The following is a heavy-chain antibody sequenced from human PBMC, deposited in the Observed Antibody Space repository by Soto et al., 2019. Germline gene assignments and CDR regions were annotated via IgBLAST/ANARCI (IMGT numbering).Heavy chain of an antibody. Sequence: SGAEVKKPGASVKVSCKASGDTFTSYGISWVRQAPGQGLEWMGWISAYNGNTNYAQKLQGRGTMTTDTSTSTAYMELRSLRSDDTAVYYCARVLPYSSSWAGGLDYWGQGTLATVSS. CDR2: ISAYNGNT. CDR1: GDTFTSYG. D-gene: IGHD6-13*01. J-gene: IGHJ4*02. CDR3: ARVLPYSSSWAGGLDY. V-gene: IGHV1-18*01.